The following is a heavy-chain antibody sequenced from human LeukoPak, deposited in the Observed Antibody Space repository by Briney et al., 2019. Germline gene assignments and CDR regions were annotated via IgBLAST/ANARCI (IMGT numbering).Heavy chain of an antibody. Sequence: RGESLKISCKGSGYSFTSYWIGWVRHMPGKGLEWMGIIYPGDSDTRYSPSFQGQVTISADKSISTAYLQWSSLKASDTAMYYCARRERRHWLTEPGYFDYWGQGTLLTVSS. V-gene: IGHV5-51*01. CDR2: IYPGDSDT. CDR1: GYSFTSYW. CDR3: ARRERRHWLTEPGYFDY. D-gene: IGHD6-19*01. J-gene: IGHJ4*02.